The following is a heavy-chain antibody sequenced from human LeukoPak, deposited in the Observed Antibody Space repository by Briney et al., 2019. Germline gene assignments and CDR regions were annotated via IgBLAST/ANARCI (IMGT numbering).Heavy chain of an antibody. CDR2: ISGSGGST. CDR1: GFTFSSYA. CDR3: AKVDVVVTAISGFDY. D-gene: IGHD2-21*02. J-gene: IGHJ4*02. Sequence: PGGSLRLSCAASGFTFSSYAMSWVRQAPGKGLEWVSAISGSGGSTYYADSVKGRFTISRDNSKNTLYPQMNSLRAEDTAVYYCAKVDVVVTAISGFDYWGQGTLVTVSS. V-gene: IGHV3-23*01.